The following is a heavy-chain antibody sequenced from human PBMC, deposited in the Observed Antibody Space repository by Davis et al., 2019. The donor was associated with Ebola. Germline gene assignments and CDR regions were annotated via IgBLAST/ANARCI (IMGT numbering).Heavy chain of an antibody. D-gene: IGHD3-3*01. CDR1: GFTFSNYD. Sequence: PGGSLRLSCAASGFTFSNYDMTWVRQAPGKGLEWVAVIWFDGSYKYYADSVKGRFTISRDDSKNTLYLQMNSLRVDDTAIYYCAKGGFLEDYLDVWGKGTTVTVSS. CDR3: AKGGFLEDYLDV. CDR2: IWFDGSYK. V-gene: IGHV3-33*06. J-gene: IGHJ6*03.